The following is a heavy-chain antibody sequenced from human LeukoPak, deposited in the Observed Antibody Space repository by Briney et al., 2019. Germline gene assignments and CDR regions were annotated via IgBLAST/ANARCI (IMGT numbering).Heavy chain of an antibody. D-gene: IGHD3-22*01. CDR2: ISGSGGST. V-gene: IGHV3-23*01. CDR1: GFTFSSYA. Sequence: GGSLRLSCAASGFTFSSYAMSWVRQAPGKGLEWVSAISGSGGSTYYADSVKGRFTISRDNSKNTLYLQMNSLRAEDTAVYYCAKHEAPQIVMVITTGNSIDYWGQGTLVTVSS. J-gene: IGHJ4*02. CDR3: AKHEAPQIVMVITTGNSIDY.